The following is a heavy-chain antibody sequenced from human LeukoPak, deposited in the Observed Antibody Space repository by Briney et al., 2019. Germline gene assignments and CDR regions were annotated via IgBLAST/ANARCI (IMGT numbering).Heavy chain of an antibody. V-gene: IGHV4-34*01. D-gene: IGHD3-22*01. CDR2: VNDSGST. CDR3: AMGITMSY. Sequence: ADTLSLTCAVYGGSFRGYYWSWIRQPPGKGLEWIGEVNDSGSTNYNPSLKSRLTISVDTAKNQFSLKLSSVTAADTAVYYCAMGITMSYWGQGTLVTASS. CDR1: GGSFRGYY. J-gene: IGHJ4*02.